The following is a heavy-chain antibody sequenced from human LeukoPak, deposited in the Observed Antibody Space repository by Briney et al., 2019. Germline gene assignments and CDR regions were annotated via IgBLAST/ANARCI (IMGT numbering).Heavy chain of an antibody. CDR1: VGSFSGDY. Sequence: SETLSLTCAVYVGSFSGDYWSWSRQPPGKGLEWTGEINHSGSTNYNPSLKSRVTTSVDTSKNQFPLKLSSVTAADTAVYYCARGQQLPGVLAGFDPWGQGTLVTVSS. V-gene: IGHV4-34*01. J-gene: IGHJ5*02. D-gene: IGHD3-3*01. CDR3: ARGQQLPGVLAGFDP. CDR2: INHSGST.